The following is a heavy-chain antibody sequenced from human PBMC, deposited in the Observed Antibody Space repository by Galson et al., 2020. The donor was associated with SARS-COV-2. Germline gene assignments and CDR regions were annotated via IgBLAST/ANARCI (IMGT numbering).Heavy chain of an antibody. CDR1: GGSISSGGYY. V-gene: IGHV4-31*11. CDR3: ARARIVVATVDSFDI. J-gene: IGHJ3*02. D-gene: IGHD2-21*02. CDR2: NYHSGSS. Sequence: SETLSLTCAVSGGSISSGGYYWSWIRQHPGKGLEWIGYNYHSGSSYYNPSLKSRVAISVDTSKNQFSLKLSSVTAADTAVYYCARARIVVATVDSFDIWGQGTMVTVSS.